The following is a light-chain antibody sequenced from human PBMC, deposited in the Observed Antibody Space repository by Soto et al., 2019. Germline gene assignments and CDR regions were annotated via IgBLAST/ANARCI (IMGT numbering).Light chain of an antibody. CDR1: QSVSTH. V-gene: IGKV3-15*01. J-gene: IGKJ1*01. CDR2: HPS. Sequence: ELVMTQSPATLSVSPGERATLSCRASQSVSTHLAWHQQKPVQAPSLLIYHPSTTVTDIPARFSGSGSGTEFSVTISGLESEDLAVYYWQDYSYWPWTFGQGTKV. CDR3: QDYSYWPWT.